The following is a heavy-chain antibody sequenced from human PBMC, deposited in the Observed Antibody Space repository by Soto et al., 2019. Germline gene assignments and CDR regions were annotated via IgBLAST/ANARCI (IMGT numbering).Heavy chain of an antibody. CDR3: ARDRGYYYDSSGYYSDAFDI. J-gene: IGHJ3*02. D-gene: IGHD3-22*01. V-gene: IGHV1-46*01. Sequence: ASVKACCKASGYTFTSYYMQWVRQAPGQGLEWMGIINPSGGSTSYAQKFQGRVTMTRDTSTSTVYMELSSLRSEDTAVYYCARDRGYYYDSSGYYSDAFDIWGQGTMVTGSS. CDR1: GYTFTSYY. CDR2: INPSGGST.